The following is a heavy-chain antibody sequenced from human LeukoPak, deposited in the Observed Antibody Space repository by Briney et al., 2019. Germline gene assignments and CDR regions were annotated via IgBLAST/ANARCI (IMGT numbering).Heavy chain of an antibody. CDR1: GGTFSSYA. D-gene: IGHD3-22*01. Sequence: SVKVSCKASGGTFSSYAISWVRQAPGQGFEWMGGIIPIFGTANYAQKFQGRVTITTDESTSTAYMELSSLRSEDTAVYYCASCDYYDSSGYPYYFDYWGQGTLVTVSS. J-gene: IGHJ4*02. CDR2: IIPIFGTA. CDR3: ASCDYYDSSGYPYYFDY. V-gene: IGHV1-69*05.